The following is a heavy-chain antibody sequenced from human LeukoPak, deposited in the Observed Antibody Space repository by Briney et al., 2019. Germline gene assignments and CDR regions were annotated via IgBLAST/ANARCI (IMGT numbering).Heavy chain of an antibody. CDR1: GFTFSSYA. Sequence: GGSLRLSCAASGFTFSSYAMSWVRQAPGKGLEWVSAISGSGGSTYYADSVKGRFTISRDNSKNTLYLQMNILRAEDTAVYYCAKDLSVVTAPLAYYYYYMDVWGKGTTVTVSS. D-gene: IGHD2-21*02. J-gene: IGHJ6*03. CDR3: AKDLSVVTAPLAYYYYYMDV. V-gene: IGHV3-23*01. CDR2: ISGSGGST.